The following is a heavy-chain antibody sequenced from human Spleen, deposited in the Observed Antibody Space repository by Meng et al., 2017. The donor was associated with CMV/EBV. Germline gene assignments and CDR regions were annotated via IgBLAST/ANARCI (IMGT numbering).Heavy chain of an antibody. CDR1: GFTFQTYA. Sequence: SLKISCAASGFTFQTYAMHWVRQAPGKGLEWVSGISRDSGTTGYADSVKGRFTISRDNAKNSLYLQMNSLRPEDTAFYYCARYMSGPRYYYCYAMDVWGQGTTVTVSS. CDR2: ISRDSGTT. J-gene: IGHJ6*02. D-gene: IGHD5-18*01. V-gene: IGHV3-9*01. CDR3: ARYMSGPRYYYCYAMDV.